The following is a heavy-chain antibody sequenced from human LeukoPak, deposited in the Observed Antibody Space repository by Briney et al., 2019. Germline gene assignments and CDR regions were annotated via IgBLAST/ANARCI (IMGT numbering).Heavy chain of an antibody. CDR3: ARGRVTMVRGPYYYYYGMDV. D-gene: IGHD3-10*01. J-gene: IGHJ6*02. CDR1: GGTFSSYA. Sequence: ASVKVSCKASGGTFSSYAISWVRQALGQGLEWMGGIIPIFGTANYAQKFQGRVTITADESTSTAYMELSSLRSEDTAVYYCARGRVTMVRGPYYYYYGMDVWGQGTTVTVSS. V-gene: IGHV1-69*13. CDR2: IIPIFGTA.